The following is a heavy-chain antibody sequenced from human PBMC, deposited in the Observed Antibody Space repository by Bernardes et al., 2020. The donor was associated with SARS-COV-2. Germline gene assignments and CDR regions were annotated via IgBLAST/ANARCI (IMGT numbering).Heavy chain of an antibody. Sequence: GSLRLSCAASGFRFSDFGMQWVRQAPGKGLEWVALISDDGSKKYFADSLKGRFTISRDNSKNILYLQVNSLRAEDTAVYYCAKQDVYSGVDYWGQGTLVTVSS. CDR3: AKQDVYSGVDY. J-gene: IGHJ4*02. D-gene: IGHD2-21*01. V-gene: IGHV3-30*18. CDR1: GFRFSDFG. CDR2: ISDDGSKK.